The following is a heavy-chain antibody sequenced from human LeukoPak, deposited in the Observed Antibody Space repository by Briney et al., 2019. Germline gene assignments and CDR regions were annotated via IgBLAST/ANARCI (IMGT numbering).Heavy chain of an antibody. D-gene: IGHD3-10*01. CDR1: GGTFSSYA. Sequence: SVKVSCKASGGTFSSYAISWVRQAPGQGLEWMGGIIPIFGTANYAQKLQGRVTMTTDTSTSTAYMELRSLRSDDTAVYYCARALSNYYGSGSYRAFDIWGQGTMVTVSS. J-gene: IGHJ3*02. CDR2: IIPIFGTA. CDR3: ARALSNYYGSGSYRAFDI. V-gene: IGHV1-69*05.